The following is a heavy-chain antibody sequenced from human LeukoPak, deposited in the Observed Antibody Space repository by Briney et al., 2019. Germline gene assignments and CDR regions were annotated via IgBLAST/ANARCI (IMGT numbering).Heavy chain of an antibody. V-gene: IGHV3-21*01. CDR2: ISSSSSYI. J-gene: IGHJ3*02. D-gene: IGHD3-22*01. CDR3: AREYDSSGWDAFDI. CDR1: GFTFSSYS. Sequence: GGSLRLSCAASGFTFSSYSMNWVRQAPGKGLEWVSSISSSSSYIYYADSVKGRFTISRDNAKNSLYLRMNSLRAEDTAVYYCAREYDSSGWDAFDIWGQGTMVTVSS.